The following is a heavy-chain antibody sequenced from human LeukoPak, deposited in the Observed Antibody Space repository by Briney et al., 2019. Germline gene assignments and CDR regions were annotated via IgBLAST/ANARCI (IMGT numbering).Heavy chain of an antibody. CDR2: IYSGGST. CDR3: ASPRDDFDAFDM. V-gene: IGHV3-53*04. CDR1: GFTVSSNY. J-gene: IGHJ3*02. D-gene: IGHD2-21*02. Sequence: GGSLRLSCAASGFTVSSNYMSWVRQAPGKGLEWVSVIYSGGSTYYTDSVTGRFTISRHTSKNTLYLQMKSLRAEDTAVYYCASPRDDFDAFDMWGQGTMVTVSS.